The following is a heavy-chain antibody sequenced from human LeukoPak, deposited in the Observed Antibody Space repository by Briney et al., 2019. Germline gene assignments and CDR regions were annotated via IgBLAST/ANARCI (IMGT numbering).Heavy chain of an antibody. V-gene: IGHV7-4-1*02. CDR1: GYTFTRFS. CDR3: ARDVDTAMSSYYYGMDV. J-gene: IGHJ6*02. D-gene: IGHD5-18*01. CDR2: INTNTGNP. Sequence: ASVKVSCKASGYTFTRFSMNWVRQAPGQGLEWMGWINTNTGNPTYAQGFTGRFVFSSDTSVSTAYLQISSLKAEDTAVYFCARDVDTAMSSYYYGMDVWGQGTTVAVSS.